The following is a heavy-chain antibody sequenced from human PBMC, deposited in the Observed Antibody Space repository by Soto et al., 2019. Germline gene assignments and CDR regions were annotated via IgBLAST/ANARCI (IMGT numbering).Heavy chain of an antibody. V-gene: IGHV1-2*02. J-gene: IGHJ4*02. CDR3: ARPPGYISDWYYFDL. CDR1: GYTFIDYY. D-gene: IGHD6-19*01. Sequence: QVQLVQSGAEVKKPGASVKVSCEASGYTFIDYYMHWVRQAPGQGFEWMGRISPKSGGTNYAQKVQGRDTMTGDTSLNTAYMALSSLMSEDTAVYYCARPPGYISDWYYFDLWGQGTLVTVSS. CDR2: ISPKSGGT.